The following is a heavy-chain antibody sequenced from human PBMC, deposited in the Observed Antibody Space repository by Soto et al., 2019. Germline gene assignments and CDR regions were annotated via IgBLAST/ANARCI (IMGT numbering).Heavy chain of an antibody. D-gene: IGHD1-26*01. J-gene: IGHJ6*02. V-gene: IGHV1-69*01. Sequence: CQASGGTFSSYAISWGRHAPRQRLEWMGGIIPIFGTANYAQKFQGRVTITADESTSTAYMELSSLRSEDTAVYYCAKDGIVGGTDNYYYGMDVWGQGTTVTVSS. CDR3: AKDGIVGGTDNYYYGMDV. CDR1: GGTFSSYA. CDR2: IIPIFGTA.